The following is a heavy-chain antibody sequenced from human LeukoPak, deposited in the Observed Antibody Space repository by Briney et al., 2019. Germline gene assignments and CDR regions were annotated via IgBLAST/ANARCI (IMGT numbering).Heavy chain of an antibody. D-gene: IGHD6-19*01. CDR1: GGTFSSYA. CDR3: AGEGVAGHYYYYGMDV. CDR2: IIPILGIA. Sequence: ASVKVPCKASGGTFSSYAISWVRQAPGQGLEWMGRIIPILGIANYAQKFQGRVTITADKSTSTAYMELSSLRSEDTAVYYCAGEGVAGHYYYYGMDVWGQGTTVTVSS. V-gene: IGHV1-69*04. J-gene: IGHJ6*02.